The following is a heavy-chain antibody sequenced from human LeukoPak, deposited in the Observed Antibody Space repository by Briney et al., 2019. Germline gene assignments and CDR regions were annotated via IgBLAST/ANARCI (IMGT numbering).Heavy chain of an antibody. J-gene: IGHJ4*02. CDR1: GGSISSGGYY. V-gene: IGHV4-30-2*01. Sequence: SETLSLTCTVSGGSISSGGYYWSWIRQPPGKGLEWIGYIYHSGRTYYNPSLKSRVTISVDRSKNQFSLKLSSVTAADTAVYYCARLIDGGNSRYFDYWGQGTLVTVSS. CDR3: ARLIDGGNSRYFDY. D-gene: IGHD4-23*01. CDR2: IYHSGRT.